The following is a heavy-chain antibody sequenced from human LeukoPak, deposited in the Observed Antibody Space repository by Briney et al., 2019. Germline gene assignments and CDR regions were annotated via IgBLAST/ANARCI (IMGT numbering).Heavy chain of an antibody. CDR1: GGSISSYY. D-gene: IGHD2-2*01. J-gene: IGHJ5*02. V-gene: IGHV4-4*07. CDR3: ARGRSRVCSSTSCYSRRGWFDP. CDR2: IYTSGST. Sequence: PSETLSLTCTVSGGSISSYYWSWIRQPAGKGLEWIGRIYTSGSTNYNPSLKSRVTMSVDTSKNQFSLKLSSVTAADTAVYYCARGRSRVCSSTSCYSRRGWFDPWGQGTLVTVSS.